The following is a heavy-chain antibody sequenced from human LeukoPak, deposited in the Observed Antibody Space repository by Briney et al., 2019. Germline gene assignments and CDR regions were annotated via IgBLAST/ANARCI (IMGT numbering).Heavy chain of an antibody. CDR1: GGSISSSSYY. J-gene: IGHJ5*02. Sequence: SETLSLTCTVSGGSISSSSYYWGWIRQPPGKGLEWIGSIFYSGSTYYNPSLKSRVTMSVDASRNQFSLKLNSVTAADTAVYYCARRPLATTGEFDPWGQGTLATVSS. CDR3: ARRPLATTGEFDP. CDR2: IFYSGST. D-gene: IGHD7-27*01. V-gene: IGHV4-39*01.